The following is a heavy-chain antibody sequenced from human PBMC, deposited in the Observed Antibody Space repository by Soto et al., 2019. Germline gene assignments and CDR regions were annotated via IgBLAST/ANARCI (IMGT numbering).Heavy chain of an antibody. V-gene: IGHV1-2*02. CDR2: INPNSGGT. CDR3: ARDGWEGLLNDYYYYYGMDV. CDR1: GYTFTGYY. Sequence: QVQLVQSGAEVKKPGASVKVSCKASGYTFTGYYMHWVRQAPGQGLEWMGWINPNSGGTNYAQKLQGGVTMTRDTTIRTAYMERSRLRSDDTAVYYGARDGWEGLLNDYYYYYGMDVWGQGTTVTVSS. J-gene: IGHJ6*02. D-gene: IGHD3-3*01.